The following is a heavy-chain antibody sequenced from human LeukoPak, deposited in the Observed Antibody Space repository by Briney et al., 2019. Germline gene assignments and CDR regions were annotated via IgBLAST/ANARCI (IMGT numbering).Heavy chain of an antibody. CDR2: ISAYNGNT. Sequence: ASVKVSCKASGYTFTSYGISWVRQAPGQGLEWMGWISAYNGNTNYAQKLQGRVTMTTDTSASTAYMELSSLRSEDMAVYYCARGSTSYYYYMDVWGKGTTVTVSS. CDR3: ARGSTSYYYYMDV. CDR1: GYTFTSYG. V-gene: IGHV1-18*03. D-gene: IGHD2-2*01. J-gene: IGHJ6*03.